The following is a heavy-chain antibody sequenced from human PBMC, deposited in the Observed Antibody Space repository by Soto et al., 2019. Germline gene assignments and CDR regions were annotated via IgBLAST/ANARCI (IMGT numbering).Heavy chain of an antibody. D-gene: IGHD2-2*01. V-gene: IGHV3-7*01. Sequence: EVQLVESGGDLVQPGGSLRLSCAASGFTFSTYWMTWVRQAPGRGLEWVANIRKDASVIHYADSVEGRFTISRDNAKKSLYLPMSSLRAEDTAVYFCARDLSPADGNLFYDAFEIWGQGTVVTVSS. CDR3: ARDLSPADGNLFYDAFEI. CDR1: GFTFSTYW. J-gene: IGHJ3*02. CDR2: IRKDASVI.